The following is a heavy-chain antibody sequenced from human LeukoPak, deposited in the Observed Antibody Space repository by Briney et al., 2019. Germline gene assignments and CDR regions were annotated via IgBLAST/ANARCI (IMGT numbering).Heavy chain of an antibody. CDR3: ARHPLSWFDP. CDR1: GGSFSGYY. V-gene: IGHV4-34*01. CDR2: VNHSGST. J-gene: IGHJ5*02. Sequence: SETLSLTCAVYGGSFSGYYWSWIRQPPGKGLEWIGEVNHSGSTNYNPSLKSRVTISVDTSKNQFSPKLSSVTAADTAVYYCARHPLSWFDPWGQGTLVTVSS.